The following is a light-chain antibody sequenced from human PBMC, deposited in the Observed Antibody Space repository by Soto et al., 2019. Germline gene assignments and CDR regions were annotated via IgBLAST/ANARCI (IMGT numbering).Light chain of an antibody. J-gene: IGKJ4*01. Sequence: EIVLTQSPLSLPVTPGEPASISCRSSQNLLHSNRYNYLNWYLQKPGQSPQLLIYLGSNRASGVPDRFSGSGSGTDFTLTINRVEAEDVGLYFCAQGLATPFTFGGGTKVEIK. CDR3: AQGLATPFT. V-gene: IGKV2-28*01. CDR1: QNLLHSNRYNY. CDR2: LGS.